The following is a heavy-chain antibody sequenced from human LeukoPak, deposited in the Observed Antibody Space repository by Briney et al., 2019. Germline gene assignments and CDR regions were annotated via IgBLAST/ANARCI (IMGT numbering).Heavy chain of an antibody. V-gene: IGHV5-51*01. J-gene: IGHJ4*02. D-gene: IGHD3-16*02. Sequence: GESLKISCKGSGYSFTSYWIGWVRLMPGKGLEWMGLIYPGDSDTRYSPSFQGQVTISADKSITTAYLQWSSLKASDTAMYYCARRAFGGVIVFDFWGQGTLVTVSS. CDR3: ARRAFGGVIVFDF. CDR1: GYSFTSYW. CDR2: IYPGDSDT.